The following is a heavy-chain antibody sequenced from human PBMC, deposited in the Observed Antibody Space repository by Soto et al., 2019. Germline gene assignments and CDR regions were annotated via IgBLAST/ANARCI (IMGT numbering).Heavy chain of an antibody. Sequence: SETLSLTCTVSGDSISSGDYYWSWIRQHPGKGLEWIGYIYYSGSTYYNPSLKSRVTISVDTSKNQFSLELRSLRSDDTAVYYCARDAAVGLFDYWGQGTLVTVSS. J-gene: IGHJ4*02. CDR3: ARDAAVGLFDY. V-gene: IGHV4-30-4*02. CDR2: IYYSGST. CDR1: GDSISSGDYY. D-gene: IGHD1-26*01.